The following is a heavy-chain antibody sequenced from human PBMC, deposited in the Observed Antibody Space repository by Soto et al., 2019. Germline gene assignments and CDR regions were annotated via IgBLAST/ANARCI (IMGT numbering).Heavy chain of an antibody. CDR2: IYSGGST. Sequence: PGGSLRLSCVASGFTVSSNYMSWVRQAPGKGLEWVSIIYSGGSTYYADSVKGRFTISRDNSKNTLFLQMNSLRAEDTAVYYCTRDRAFYFYDSSAYPLGYDAFDIWGQGTMVTVSS. D-gene: IGHD3-22*01. CDR3: TRDRAFYFYDSSAYPLGYDAFDI. CDR1: GFTVSSNY. V-gene: IGHV3-66*01. J-gene: IGHJ3*02.